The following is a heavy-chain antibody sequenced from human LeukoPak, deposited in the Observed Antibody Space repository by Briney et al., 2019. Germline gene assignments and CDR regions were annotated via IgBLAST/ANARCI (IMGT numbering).Heavy chain of an antibody. J-gene: IGHJ4*02. Sequence: ASVKVSCKASGYTFTGYYMHWVRQAPGQGLEWMGWINPNCGGTNYAQKFQGRVTMTRDTSISTAYMELSRLRSDDTAVYYCARVVGYDILTGYSNYFDYWGQGTLVTVSS. D-gene: IGHD3-9*01. V-gene: IGHV1-2*02. CDR3: ARVVGYDILTGYSNYFDY. CDR2: INPNCGGT. CDR1: GYTFTGYY.